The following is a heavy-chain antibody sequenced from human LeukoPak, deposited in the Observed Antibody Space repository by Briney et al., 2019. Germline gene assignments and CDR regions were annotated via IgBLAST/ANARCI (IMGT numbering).Heavy chain of an antibody. J-gene: IGHJ3*02. Sequence: PSETLSLTCTVSGGSISSYYWGWIRQPPGKGLEWIGSIYYSGSTYYNPSLKSRVTISVDTSKNQFSLKLSSVTAADTAVYYCARDQKSPARIQLWLIDAFDIWGQGTMVTVSS. D-gene: IGHD5-18*01. CDR3: ARDQKSPARIQLWLIDAFDI. V-gene: IGHV4-39*02. CDR1: GGSISSYY. CDR2: IYYSGST.